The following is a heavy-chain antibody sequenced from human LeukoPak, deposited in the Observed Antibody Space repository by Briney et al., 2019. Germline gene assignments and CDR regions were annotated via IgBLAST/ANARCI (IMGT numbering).Heavy chain of an antibody. CDR3: AGSTNCGGGCYPRGDWFDP. V-gene: IGHV4-34*01. CDR2: INHSGST. D-gene: IGHD2-21*02. CDR1: GGSFSGYY. Sequence: SETLSLTCAVYGGSFSGYYWSWIRQPPGKGLEWIGEINHSGSTNYNPSLKSRVTISVDTSKNQFSLKLSSVTAADTAVYYCAGSTNCGGGCYPRGDWFDPWGQGTLVTVSS. J-gene: IGHJ5*02.